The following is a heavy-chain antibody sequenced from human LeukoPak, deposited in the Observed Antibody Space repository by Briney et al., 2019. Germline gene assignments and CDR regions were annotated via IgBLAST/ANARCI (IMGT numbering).Heavy chain of an antibody. CDR3: ARDVAVAGTSDAFDI. J-gene: IGHJ3*02. D-gene: IGHD6-19*01. CDR1: GYTFTGYY. V-gene: IGHV1-18*04. Sequence: ASVKVSCKASGYTFTGYYIHWVRQAPGQGLEWMGWISAYNGNTNYAQKLQGRVTMTTDTSTSTAYMELRSLRSDDTAVYYCARDVAVAGTSDAFDIWGQGTMVTVSS. CDR2: ISAYNGNT.